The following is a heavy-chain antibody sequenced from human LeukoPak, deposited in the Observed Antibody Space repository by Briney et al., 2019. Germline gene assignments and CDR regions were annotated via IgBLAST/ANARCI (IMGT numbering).Heavy chain of an antibody. V-gene: IGHV4-38-2*02. Sequence: SETLSLTCTVSGYSISSGYFWGWIRQPPGKGLECIGTIYHSGSTYYNPSLKSRVTISVDTSKDQFSLKLNSVTAADTAVYYCASVHYYFDYWGQGTLVTVSS. CDR2: IYHSGST. D-gene: IGHD3-10*02. J-gene: IGHJ4*02. CDR1: GYSISSGYF. CDR3: ASVHYYFDY.